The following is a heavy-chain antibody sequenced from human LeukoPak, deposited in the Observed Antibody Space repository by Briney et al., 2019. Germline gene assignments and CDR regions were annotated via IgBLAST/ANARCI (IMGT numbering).Heavy chain of an antibody. Sequence: PGGSLRLSCAASGFTFDDYAMHWVRQAPGKGLEWVSGISWNSGSIGYADSVKGRFTISRDNAKNTLYLQMNSLRAEDTAVYYCARDYGGGDWFDPWGQGTLVTVSS. CDR3: ARDYGGGDWFDP. D-gene: IGHD3-10*01. V-gene: IGHV3-9*01. J-gene: IGHJ5*02. CDR2: ISWNSGSI. CDR1: GFTFDDYA.